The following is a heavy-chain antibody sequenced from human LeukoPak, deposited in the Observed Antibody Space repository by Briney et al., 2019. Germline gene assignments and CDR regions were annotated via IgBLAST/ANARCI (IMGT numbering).Heavy chain of an antibody. V-gene: IGHV1-18*01. Sequence: ASVKVSCKASGYTFTSYDINWVRQAPGQGLEWVGWISGYSGNTNYAQKFQGRVTMTTDTSTSTAYMELRGLRSDDTAVYYCARDRSSSAREDWGQGTLVTVSS. CDR1: GYTFTSYD. J-gene: IGHJ4*02. CDR2: ISGYSGNT. CDR3: ARDRSSSARED. D-gene: IGHD6-6*01.